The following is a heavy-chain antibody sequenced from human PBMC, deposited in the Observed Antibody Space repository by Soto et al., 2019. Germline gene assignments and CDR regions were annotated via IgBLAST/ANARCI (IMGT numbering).Heavy chain of an antibody. CDR3: ASSWSGSNSGRVDA. Sequence: SLILACLSSVFISYDHFIEWVRQRPGKGLEWVGHINWDGYSIGYGGSVRGRFTISRDNAKKTLYLQMNSLRPEDTDLYYCASSWSGSNSGRVDAWGQGTPVNVSS. J-gene: IGHJ6*01. CDR2: INWDGYSI. CDR1: VFISYDHF. V-gene: IGHV3-9*02. D-gene: IGHD3-3*01.